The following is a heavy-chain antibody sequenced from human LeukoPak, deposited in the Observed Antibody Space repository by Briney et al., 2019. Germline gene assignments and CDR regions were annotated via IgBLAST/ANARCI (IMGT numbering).Heavy chain of an antibody. CDR1: GFTFSSYA. CDR3: AKGSVYYDSSGYYPAEYFQH. CDR2: ISGSGGST. J-gene: IGHJ1*01. V-gene: IGHV3-23*01. Sequence: PGGSPRLSCAASGFTFSSYAMSWVRQAPGKGLEWVSAISGSGGSTYYADSVKGRFTISRDNSKNTLYLQMNSLRAEDTAVYYCAKGSVYYDSSGYYPAEYFQHRGQGTLVTVSS. D-gene: IGHD3-22*01.